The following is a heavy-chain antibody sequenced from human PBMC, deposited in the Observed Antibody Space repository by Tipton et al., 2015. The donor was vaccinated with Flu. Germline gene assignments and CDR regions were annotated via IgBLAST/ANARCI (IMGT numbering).Heavy chain of an antibody. CDR2: MNPNSGNT. D-gene: IGHD2-15*01. J-gene: IGHJ5*02. CDR3: ARGGFKVVVVAATPGGWFDP. V-gene: IGHV1-8*01. CDR1: GYTFTSYD. Sequence: QLVQSGAEVKKPGASVKVSCKASGYTFTSYDINWVRQATGQGLEWMGWMNPNSGNTGYAQKFQGRVTMTRNTSISTAYMELSSLRSEGTAVYYCARGGFKVVVVAATPGGWFDPWGQGTLVTVSS.